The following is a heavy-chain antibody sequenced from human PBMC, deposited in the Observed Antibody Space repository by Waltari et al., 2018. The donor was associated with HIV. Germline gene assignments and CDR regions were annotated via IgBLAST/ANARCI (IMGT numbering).Heavy chain of an antibody. CDR2: IYSGGST. CDR1: GFTVSSNY. V-gene: IGHV3-53*01. D-gene: IGHD1-26*01. J-gene: IGHJ4*02. CDR3: ARDHEVGAIAFDY. Sequence: EVQLVESGGGLIQPGGSLRLSCAASGFTVSSNYMSWVRQAPGKGLEWVSVIYSGGSTYYADSVKGRFTISRDNSKNTLYLQMNSLRAEDTAVYYCARDHEVGAIAFDYWGQGTLVTVSS.